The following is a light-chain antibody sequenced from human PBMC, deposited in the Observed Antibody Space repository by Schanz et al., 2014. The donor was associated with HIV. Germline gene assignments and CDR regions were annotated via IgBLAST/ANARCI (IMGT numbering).Light chain of an antibody. CDR3: GTWDSTLSAFV. Sequence: QSVLTQPPSVSAAPGQRVTISCSGSAFNIGHNSVSWYQQFPGTAPKLLIYASHERPSGIPDRFSGSKSGTSATLGITGLQTGDEADYYCGTWDSTLSAFVFGGGTKLTVL. CDR1: AFNIGHNS. V-gene: IGLV1-51*01. J-gene: IGLJ2*01. CDR2: ASH.